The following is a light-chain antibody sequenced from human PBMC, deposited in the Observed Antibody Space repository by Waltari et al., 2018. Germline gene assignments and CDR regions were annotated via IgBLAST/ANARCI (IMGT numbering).Light chain of an antibody. J-gene: IGLJ2*01. CDR2: EGS. V-gene: IGLV2-23*01. CDR3: CSYAGSSIHVV. CDR1: SSDVGGYNL. Sequence: QSALTQPASVSGSPGQSITISCPGTSSDVGGYNLVSLYQQHPGKAPNLMIYEGSKRPSGVSKRFSGSKSGNTASLTISGLQAEDEADYYCCSYAGSSIHVVFGGGTKLTVL.